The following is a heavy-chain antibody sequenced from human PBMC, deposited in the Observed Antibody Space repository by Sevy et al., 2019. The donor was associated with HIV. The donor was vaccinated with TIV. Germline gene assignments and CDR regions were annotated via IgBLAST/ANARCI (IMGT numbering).Heavy chain of an antibody. D-gene: IGHD2-15*01. CDR3: ARDLMEYCSGGSCYSSYYYGMDV. CDR2: ISSSSSYI. CDR1: GFTFSSYS. V-gene: IGHV3-21*01. Sequence: GGSLRLSCAASGFTFSSYSMNWVRQAPGKGLEWVSSISSSSSYIYYADSVKGRFTISRDNAKNSLYLQMNSLRAEDTAVYYYARDLMEYCSGGSCYSSYYYGMDVWGQGTTVTVSS. J-gene: IGHJ6*02.